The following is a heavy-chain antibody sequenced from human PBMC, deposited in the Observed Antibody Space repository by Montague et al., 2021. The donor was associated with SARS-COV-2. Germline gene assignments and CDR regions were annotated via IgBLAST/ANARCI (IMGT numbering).Heavy chain of an antibody. V-gene: IGHV2-5*02. CDR1: GFSLSTNGVG. CDR3: AHRLARHCDTSAYVWCPFDY. D-gene: IGHD3-22*01. CDR2: IYWDDDK. J-gene: IGHJ4*02. Sequence: PALVKPTQTLTLTCTFFGFSLSTNGVGVGWIRQSPAKALEWLALIYWDDDKRYSPSLKRRLTITKDTSKNQVVLTMTNMDPVDTATYYCAHRLARHCDTSAYVWCPFDYWGRGTLVTVSS.